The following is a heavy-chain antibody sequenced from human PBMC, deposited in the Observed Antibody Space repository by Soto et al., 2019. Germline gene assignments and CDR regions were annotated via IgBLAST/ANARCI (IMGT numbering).Heavy chain of an antibody. CDR2: INWNSGSI. Sequence: EVQLVESGGGLVQPGRSLRLSCAASGFTFDDYAMHWVRQVPGKGLEWVSGINWNSGSIGYADSVKGRFAISRDNAKNCLPLQTNTLSAEDTSVCYSVKGYSVNWY. J-gene: IGHJ2*01. CDR3: VKGYSVNWY. D-gene: IGHD5-18*01. V-gene: IGHV3-9*01. CDR1: GFTFDDYA.